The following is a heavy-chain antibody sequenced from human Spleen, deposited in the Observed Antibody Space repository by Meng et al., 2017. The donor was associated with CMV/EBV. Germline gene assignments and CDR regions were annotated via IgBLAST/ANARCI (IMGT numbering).Heavy chain of an antibody. J-gene: IGHJ5*02. CDR1: GGSFSGYY. CDR2: TNHSGST. Sequence: QVQLQQWGAGLLKPSXSLSLTCAVYGGSFSGYYWSGSRQPPGKGLGWIGETNHSGSTNYSPSLKSRVTRSVDTSKNQFSLKLSSVTAADTAVYYCARGRGYYGSGVLNWFDPRGQGTLVTVSS. D-gene: IGHD3-10*01. V-gene: IGHV4-34*01. CDR3: ARGRGYYGSGVLNWFDP.